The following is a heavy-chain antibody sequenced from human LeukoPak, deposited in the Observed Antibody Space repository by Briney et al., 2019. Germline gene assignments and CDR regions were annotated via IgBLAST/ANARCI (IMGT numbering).Heavy chain of an antibody. CDR3: ARGGGLQQWLVHNNWFDP. D-gene: IGHD6-19*01. Sequence: PSETLSLTCTVSGGTISSYYWSWIRQPPGKGLEWMGDIYYGGSTNYNPSPKSRVTISADTSKNQFSLNLSSVTAADTAVYFCARGGGLQQWLVHNNWFDPWGQGTLVTVSS. CDR1: GGTISSYY. CDR2: IYYGGST. V-gene: IGHV4-59*01. J-gene: IGHJ5*02.